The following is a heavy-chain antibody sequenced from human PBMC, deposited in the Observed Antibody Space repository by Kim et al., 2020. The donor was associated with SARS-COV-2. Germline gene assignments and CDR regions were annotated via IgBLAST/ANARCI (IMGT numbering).Heavy chain of an antibody. CDR2: INADNGNT. D-gene: IGHD2-8*02. Sequence: ASVKVSCKASGYTFTSYAMHWVRQAPGQGLEWMGWINADNGNTNYSQKFQGRVTMTRDTSASTAYMELSSLRSEDTAVYYCARMRPHTGRPTYVDYWGQG. V-gene: IGHV1-3*01. CDR1: GYTFTSYA. J-gene: IGHJ4*02. CDR3: ARMRPHTGRPTYVDY.